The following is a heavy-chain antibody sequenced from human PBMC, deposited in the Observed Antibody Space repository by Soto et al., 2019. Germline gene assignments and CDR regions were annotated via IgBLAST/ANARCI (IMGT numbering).Heavy chain of an antibody. J-gene: IGHJ6*02. CDR2: IIPIFGTA. D-gene: IGHD1-7*01. CDR3: AGPPELTRIYYHYGMDV. V-gene: IGHV1-69*13. Sequence: SVKVSCKASGGTFSSYAISWVRQAPGQGLEWMGGIIPIFGTANYAQKFQGRVTITADESTSTAYMELSSLRSEDTAVYYCAGPPELTRIYYHYGMDVWGQGTTVTVSS. CDR1: GGTFSSYA.